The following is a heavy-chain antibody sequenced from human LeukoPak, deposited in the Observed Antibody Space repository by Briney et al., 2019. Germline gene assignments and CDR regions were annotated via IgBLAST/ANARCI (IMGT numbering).Heavy chain of an antibody. D-gene: IGHD2-15*01. CDR1: SGSISGYY. J-gene: IGHJ4*02. CDR2: IYSSGSS. Sequence: SETLSLTCAVSSGSISGYYWSWIRQPPGKGLEWIGYIYSSGSSDYNPSLKSRVTISVDTSKNQLSLNLNSVSAADTAVYYCARWRLGSFDYWGQGILVTVSS. V-gene: IGHV4-59*01. CDR3: ARWRLGSFDY.